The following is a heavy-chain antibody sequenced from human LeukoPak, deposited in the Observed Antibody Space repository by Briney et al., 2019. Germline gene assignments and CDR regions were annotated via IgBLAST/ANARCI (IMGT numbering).Heavy chain of an antibody. J-gene: IGHJ4*02. CDR1: GFTFSSYG. Sequence: GGSLRLSCAASGFTFSSYGMHWVRQAPGKGLEWVAVISYDGSNKYYADSVKGRFTISRGNSKNTLYLQMNSLRAEDTAVYYCAKGDSYGHYWGQGTLVTVSS. CDR2: ISYDGSNK. CDR3: AKGDSYGHY. D-gene: IGHD5-18*01. V-gene: IGHV3-30*18.